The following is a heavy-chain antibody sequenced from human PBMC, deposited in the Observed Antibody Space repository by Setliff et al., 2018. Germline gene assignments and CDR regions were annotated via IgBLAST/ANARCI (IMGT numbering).Heavy chain of an antibody. D-gene: IGHD6-13*01. CDR1: GYSISSGYY. Sequence: SETLSLTCAVSGYSISSGYYWGWIRQPPGKGLEWIGSIYHSGSTYYNPSLKSRVTISVDTSKNQFSLKLSSVTAADTAVYYCAREAVYSSSWYFYYYGMDVWGQGTTVTVSS. CDR3: AREAVYSSSWYFYYYGMDV. V-gene: IGHV4-38-2*02. CDR2: IYHSGST. J-gene: IGHJ6*02.